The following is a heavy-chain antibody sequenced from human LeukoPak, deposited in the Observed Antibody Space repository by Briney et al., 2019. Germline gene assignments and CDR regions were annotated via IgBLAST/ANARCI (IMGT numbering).Heavy chain of an antibody. CDR2: ISGSGGST. CDR3: ASGNRRLFPFDY. D-gene: IGHD3-22*01. Sequence: PGGSLRPSCAASGFTFSSYAMSWVRQAPGKGLEWVSAISGSGGSTYYADSVKGRFTISRDNSKNTLYLQMNSLRAEDTAVYYCASGNRRLFPFDYWGQGTLVTVSS. CDR1: GFTFSSYA. V-gene: IGHV3-23*01. J-gene: IGHJ4*02.